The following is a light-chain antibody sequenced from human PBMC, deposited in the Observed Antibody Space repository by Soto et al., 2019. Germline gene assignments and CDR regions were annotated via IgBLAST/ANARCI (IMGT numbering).Light chain of an antibody. CDR2: DAC. CDR1: QSVSSY. J-gene: IGKJ4*01. CDR3: QQRSNWPLT. Sequence: EIVLTQSPATLSLSPGERATLSCRASQSVSSYLASYQQKTGQAPRLLIYDACNRATGIPARFSGSGSGTDFTLTSSSLEPEDFALYYCQQRSNWPLTFGGGTKVEIK. V-gene: IGKV3-11*01.